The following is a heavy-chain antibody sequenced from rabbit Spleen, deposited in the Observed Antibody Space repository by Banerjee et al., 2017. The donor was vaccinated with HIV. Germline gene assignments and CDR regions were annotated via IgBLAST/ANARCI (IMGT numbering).Heavy chain of an antibody. J-gene: IGHJ4*01. D-gene: IGHD1-1*01. CDR3: ARDLPGIIGWNFNL. CDR2: MNTDTTKT. V-gene: IGHV1S45*01. Sequence: QEQLEESAGGLVQPGGSLKLSCKASGFTLSSYYMNWVRQAPGKGLVWIGCMNTDTTKTVYASWAKGRFTISKTSSTTVTLQMTSLTAADTATYFCARDLPGIIGWNFNLWGPGTLVTVS. CDR1: GFTLSSYYM.